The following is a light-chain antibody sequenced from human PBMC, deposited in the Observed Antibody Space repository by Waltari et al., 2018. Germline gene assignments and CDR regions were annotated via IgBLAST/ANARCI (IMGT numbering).Light chain of an antibody. Sequence: IQMTHSPSSLSASVGDSVTITCRASQVIGTALAWYQQKPGKAPKLLFYAASRLESGVPSRFSGSGSGTDYTLTISSLQPEDFATYYCQQYYSIALKFGGGTKVEIK. CDR1: QVIGTA. J-gene: IGKJ4*02. CDR3: QQYYSIALK. V-gene: IGKV1-NL1*01. CDR2: AAS.